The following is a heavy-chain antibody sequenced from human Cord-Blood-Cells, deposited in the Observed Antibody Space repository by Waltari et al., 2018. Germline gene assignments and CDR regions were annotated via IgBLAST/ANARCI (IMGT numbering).Heavy chain of an antibody. Sequence: QVQLVQSGAEVKKPGASVKVSCKASGYTFTSYDINWVRQATGQGLEWMGWMNPNKGNPGYAQKFQGRVTSTRNTSISTAYMELSSLRSEDTAVYYCARAPIVQQWLDAFDIWGQGTMVTVSS. D-gene: IGHD6-19*01. CDR2: MNPNKGNP. V-gene: IGHV1-8*03. CDR3: ARAPIVQQWLDAFDI. CDR1: GYTFTSYD. J-gene: IGHJ3*02.